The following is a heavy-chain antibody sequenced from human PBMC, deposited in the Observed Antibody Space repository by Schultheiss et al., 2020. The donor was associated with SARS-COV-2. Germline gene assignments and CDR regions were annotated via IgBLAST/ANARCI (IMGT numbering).Heavy chain of an antibody. V-gene: IGHV3-23*01. J-gene: IGHJ3*02. CDR3: ARDWYGDGAFDI. CDR2: ISGSGGST. CDR1: GFTFSGSA. D-gene: IGHD4-17*01. Sequence: GSLRLSCAASGFTFSGSAMHWVRQAPGKGLEWVSAISGSGGSTYYADSVKGRFTISRDNSKNTLYLQMNSLRAEDTAVYYCARDWYGDGAFDIWGQGTMVTVSS.